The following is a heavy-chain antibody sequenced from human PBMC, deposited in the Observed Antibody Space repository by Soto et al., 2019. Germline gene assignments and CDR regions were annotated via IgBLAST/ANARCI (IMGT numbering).Heavy chain of an antibody. CDR1: GFTFSSYG. CDR2: IWYDGSNK. CDR3: ARGGAPAPAPGGDY. D-gene: IGHD3-10*01. Sequence: GGSLRLSCAASGFTFSSYGMHWVRQAPGKGLEWVAVIWYDGSNKYYADSVKGRFTISRDNSKNTLYLQMNSLRAEDTAVYYCARGGAPAPAPGGDYWGQGTLVTVSS. J-gene: IGHJ4*02. V-gene: IGHV3-33*01.